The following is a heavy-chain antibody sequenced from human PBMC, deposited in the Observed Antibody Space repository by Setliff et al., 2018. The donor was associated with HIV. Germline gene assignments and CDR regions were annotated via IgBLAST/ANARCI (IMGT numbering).Heavy chain of an antibody. CDR3: ARGHFWSGYYSYDAFDI. J-gene: IGHJ3*02. CDR2: IYSGGST. V-gene: IGHV4-4*09. CDR1: GGSISGYY. D-gene: IGHD3-3*02. Sequence: PSETLSLTCSVSGGSISGYYWTWIRQPPGKGLEWIGYIYSGGSTNYNPSLKSRVTISVDTSKNQFSLKLSSVTAADTAVYYCARGHFWSGYYSYDAFDIWGQGTMVTVSS.